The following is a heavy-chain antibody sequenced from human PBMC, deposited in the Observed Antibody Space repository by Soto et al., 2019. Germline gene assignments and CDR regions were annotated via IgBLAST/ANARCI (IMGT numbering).Heavy chain of an antibody. CDR1: GYTFTSYG. J-gene: IGHJ3*02. CDR2: ISAYNGNT. CDR3: ARARYNWNYVNAFDI. V-gene: IGHV1-18*04. D-gene: IGHD1-7*01. Sequence: ASVKVSCKASGYTFTSYGISWVRQAPGQGLEWMGWISAYNGNTNYAQKLQGRVTMTTDTSTSTAYMELRSQRSDGTAVYYCARARYNWNYVNAFDIWGQGTMVTVSS.